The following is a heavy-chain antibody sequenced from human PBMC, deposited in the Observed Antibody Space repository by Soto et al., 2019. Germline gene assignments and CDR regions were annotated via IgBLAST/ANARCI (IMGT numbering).Heavy chain of an antibody. Sequence: EVQLVESGGGLVKPGESLRLACAASGFTFSHYSMNWVRQAPGKGLEWVSSMSSTGSFMYYADSVKGRFTISRDSAKESLYPQMNDLRGEDTAVFYCAKGGGITGVADMDVWGKGTTVIVSS. D-gene: IGHD2-8*02. V-gene: IGHV3-21*01. CDR3: AKGGGITGVADMDV. CDR2: MSSTGSFM. CDR1: GFTFSHYS. J-gene: IGHJ6*03.